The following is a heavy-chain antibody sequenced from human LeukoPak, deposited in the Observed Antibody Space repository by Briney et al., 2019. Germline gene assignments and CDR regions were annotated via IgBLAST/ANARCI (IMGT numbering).Heavy chain of an antibody. CDR1: GFTFSSYG. V-gene: IGHV3-30*02. J-gene: IGHJ6*03. D-gene: IGHD1-26*01. CDR2: IRYDGSNK. CDR3: ARDPYSGNYGDYYYYYMDV. Sequence: GGSLRLSCAASGFTFSSYGMHWVRQAPGKGLEWVAFIRYDGSNKYYADSVKGRFTISRDNAKTSLYLQMNSLRDEDTAVYYCARDPYSGNYGDYYYYYMDVWGKGTTVTISS.